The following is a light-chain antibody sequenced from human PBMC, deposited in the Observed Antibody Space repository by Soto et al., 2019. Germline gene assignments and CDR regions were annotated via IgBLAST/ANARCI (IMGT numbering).Light chain of an antibody. Sequence: EIVLTQSPGTLSLSPGERATLSCRASQSVSSYLAWYQQKPGQAPRLLIYDASNRATGITARFSGSGSGTDFTLTISSLEPEDFAVYYCQQRSNWPPATFGQGTKLEIK. CDR2: DAS. CDR1: QSVSSY. J-gene: IGKJ2*01. CDR3: QQRSNWPPAT. V-gene: IGKV3-11*01.